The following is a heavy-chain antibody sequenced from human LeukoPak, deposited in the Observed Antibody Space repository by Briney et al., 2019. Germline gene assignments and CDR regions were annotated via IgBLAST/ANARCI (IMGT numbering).Heavy chain of an antibody. J-gene: IGHJ6*02. CDR3: ARDLSYCTITSCSYYYYGMDV. D-gene: IGHD2-2*01. CDR2: ISSSGGTI. Sequence: GGSLRLSCSASGFTFSSYEMNWVRQAPGKGLEWVSYISSSGGTIYYADSVKGRFTISRDNAMNSLYLQMNSLRAEDTAVYYCARDLSYCTITSCSYYYYGMDVWGQGTTVPVSS. V-gene: IGHV3-48*03. CDR1: GFTFSSYE.